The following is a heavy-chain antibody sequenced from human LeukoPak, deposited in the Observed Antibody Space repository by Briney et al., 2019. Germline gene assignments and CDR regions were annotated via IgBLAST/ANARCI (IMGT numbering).Heavy chain of an antibody. CDR2: IDPSDSYT. CDR1: GYSFTSYW. V-gene: IGHV5-10-1*01. J-gene: IGHJ5*02. D-gene: IGHD3-9*01. Sequence: GESLRISCKGSGYSFTSYWICWVRQMPGKGLEWMGRIDPSDSYTNYSPSFQGHVTISADKSISTAYLQWSSLKASDTAMYYCARVLGDYDILTGYSTNWFDPWGQGTLVTVSS. CDR3: ARVLGDYDILTGYSTNWFDP.